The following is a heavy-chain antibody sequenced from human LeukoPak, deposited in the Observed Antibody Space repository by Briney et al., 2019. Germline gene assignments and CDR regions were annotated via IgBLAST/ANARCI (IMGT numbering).Heavy chain of an antibody. Sequence: PGGSLRLSCAASGFTFSDYYMSWIRQAPGKGLEWVACISSSGSTIYYADSVKGRFTISRDNSKNTLYLQMNSLRAEDTAVYYCAKEFVRFGELYYFDYWGQGTLVTVSS. CDR1: GFTFSDYY. V-gene: IGHV3-11*04. D-gene: IGHD3-10*01. CDR2: ISSSGSTI. CDR3: AKEFVRFGELYYFDY. J-gene: IGHJ4*02.